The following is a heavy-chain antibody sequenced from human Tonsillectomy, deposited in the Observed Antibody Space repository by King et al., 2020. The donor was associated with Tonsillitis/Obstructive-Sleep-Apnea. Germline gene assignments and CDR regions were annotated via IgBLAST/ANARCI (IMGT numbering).Heavy chain of an antibody. CDR2: INHSGST. D-gene: IGHD5-24*01. V-gene: IGHV4-34*01. CDR1: GGSFSGYY. J-gene: IGHJ4*02. Sequence: VQLQQWGAGLLKPSETLSLTCAVYGGSFSGYYWSWIRQPPGKGLEWIGEINHSGSTNYNLSLKSRVTISVDTSKNQFSLQLTSVTAADTSVYYCAELGEMATSMIDYWGQGTLVTVSS. CDR3: AELGEMATSMIDY.